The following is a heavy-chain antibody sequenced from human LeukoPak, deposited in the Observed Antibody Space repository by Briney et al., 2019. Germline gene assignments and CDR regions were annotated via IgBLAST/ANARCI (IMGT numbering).Heavy chain of an antibody. CDR1: GYTFTSYG. D-gene: IGHD3-22*01. V-gene: IGHV1-69*05. CDR2: IIPIFGTA. CDR3: ARTYDSSGYYKGSNYFQH. Sequence: ASVKVSCKASGYTFTSYGISWVRQAPGQGLEWMGRIIPIFGTANYAQKFQGRVTITTDESTSTAYMELSSLRSEDTAVYYCARTYDSSGYYKGSNYFQHWGQGTLVTVSS. J-gene: IGHJ1*01.